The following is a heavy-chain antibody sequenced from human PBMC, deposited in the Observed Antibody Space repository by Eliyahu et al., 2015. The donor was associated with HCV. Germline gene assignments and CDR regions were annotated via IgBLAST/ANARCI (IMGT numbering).Heavy chain of an antibody. CDR2: INRRGGSI. J-gene: IGHJ4*02. Sequence: EEQLAQSGGGLVPPGGSLRISCAGSGFRFGDYSMSWVRQAPGTGLEWISYINRRGGSISYAESVKGRFTISRDNDKESLFLQMSSLRGEDTAVYYCVRVHTFQYYFDKWGQGTLVTVSS. V-gene: IGHV3-48*01. CDR1: GFRFGDYS. CDR3: VRVHTFQYYFDK. D-gene: IGHD2/OR15-2a*01.